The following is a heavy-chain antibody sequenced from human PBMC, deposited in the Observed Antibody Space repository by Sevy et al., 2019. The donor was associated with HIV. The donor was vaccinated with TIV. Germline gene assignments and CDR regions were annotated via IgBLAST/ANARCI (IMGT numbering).Heavy chain of an antibody. CDR1: GFTFSNSY. J-gene: IGHJ6*02. CDR2: ISYDGGNK. D-gene: IGHD2-15*01. Sequence: GGSLRLSCAASGFTFSNSYMHWVRQAPGKGLEWVALISYDGGNKYYVDSVKGQFTISRDNSKNTLYLQMNSLKPEDTAVYYCAKALLGYCSGGNCYEYSYGMDVWGQGTTVTVSS. CDR3: AKALLGYCSGGNCYEYSYGMDV. V-gene: IGHV3-30*18.